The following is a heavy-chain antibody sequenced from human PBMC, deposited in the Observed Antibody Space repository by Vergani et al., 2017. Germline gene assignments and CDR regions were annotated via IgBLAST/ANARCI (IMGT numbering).Heavy chain of an antibody. V-gene: IGHV3-21*01. CDR3: ASGEGGSTSSIITYYYYYYYMDV. J-gene: IGHJ6*03. Sequence: VQLVESGGGVVQPGRSLRLSCAASGFTFSSYSMNWVRQAPGKGLEWVSSISSSSSYIYYADSVKGRFTISRDNAKNSLYLQMNSLRAEDTAVYYCASGEGGSTSSIITYYYYYYYMDVWGKGTTVTVSS. CDR1: GFTFSSYS. CDR2: ISSSSSYI. D-gene: IGHD2-2*01.